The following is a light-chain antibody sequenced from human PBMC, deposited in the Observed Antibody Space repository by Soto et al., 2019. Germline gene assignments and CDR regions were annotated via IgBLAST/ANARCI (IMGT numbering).Light chain of an antibody. CDR3: SSYTSSTAVV. V-gene: IGLV2-18*02. J-gene: IGLJ2*01. Sequence: QSVLTQPPSVSGSPGQSGTISCTGTSTDVGSYNRVSWYQQPPGTAPKLMIYEDSYRPSELPDRFLGTKSGNTASLTISGLQAEDAADYYCSSYTSSTAVVFGGGTKLTVL. CDR1: STDVGSYNR. CDR2: EDS.